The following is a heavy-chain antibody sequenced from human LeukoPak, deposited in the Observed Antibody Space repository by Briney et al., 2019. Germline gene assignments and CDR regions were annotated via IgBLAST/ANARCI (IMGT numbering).Heavy chain of an antibody. V-gene: IGHV4-39*01. CDR2: ISYSGST. CDR3: ASALGYCSGGSCEYFFDD. D-gene: IGHD2-15*01. Sequence: SETLSLTCTVSGGSIISSSYYWGWIRQPPGKGLEWIGSISYSGSTYYNSSLKSRVTMSADTSKNQFSLKLSSVTAADTAVYFCASALGYCSGGSCEYFFDDWGQGTLVTVSS. J-gene: IGHJ4*02. CDR1: GGSIISSSYY.